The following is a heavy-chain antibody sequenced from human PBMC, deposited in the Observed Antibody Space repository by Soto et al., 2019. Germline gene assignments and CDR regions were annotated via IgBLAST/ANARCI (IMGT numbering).Heavy chain of an antibody. D-gene: IGHD6-6*01. Sequence: SVKVSCKASGGTFSSYAISWVRQAPGQGLEWMGGIIPIFGTANYAQKFQGRVTITADESTSTAYMELSSLRSEDTAVYYCARYSSSSVSDYYYGMDVWGQGTTVTVSS. CDR1: GGTFSSYA. CDR3: ARYSSSSVSDYYYGMDV. J-gene: IGHJ6*02. CDR2: IIPIFGTA. V-gene: IGHV1-69*13.